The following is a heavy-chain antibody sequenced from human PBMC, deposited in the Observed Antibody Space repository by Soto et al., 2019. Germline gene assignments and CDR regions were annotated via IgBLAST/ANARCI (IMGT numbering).Heavy chain of an antibody. CDR1: GFTFSNYA. J-gene: IGHJ5*02. D-gene: IGHD6-19*01. CDR2: IGQSHTNT. V-gene: IGHV3-23*01. Sequence: EVQVLESGGGLVQPGGSLRLSCAASGFTFSNYAMSWVRQAPGKGLEWVSSIGQSHTNTFYADSVKGRFTISRDSSKNTVYLQMNSLRAEDTAVYYCANIPWYTIGPRGQGTIVTVSS. CDR3: ANIPWYTIGP.